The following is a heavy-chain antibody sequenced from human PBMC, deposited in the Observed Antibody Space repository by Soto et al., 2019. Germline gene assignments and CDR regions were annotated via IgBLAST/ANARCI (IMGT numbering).Heavy chain of an antibody. CDR2: IYWDGDK. Sequence: QITLKESGPTLVKPTQTLTLTCTFSGFSLSTNGVGVGWIRQPPGTALEWLALIYWDGDKRYSPFLKSRLTITKETSKNQVVLTMTTMDPVDTATYYCAHRRGAYYFDYWGQGTLVTVSS. D-gene: IGHD1-26*01. CDR1: GFSLSTNGVG. J-gene: IGHJ4*02. CDR3: AHRRGAYYFDY. V-gene: IGHV2-5*02.